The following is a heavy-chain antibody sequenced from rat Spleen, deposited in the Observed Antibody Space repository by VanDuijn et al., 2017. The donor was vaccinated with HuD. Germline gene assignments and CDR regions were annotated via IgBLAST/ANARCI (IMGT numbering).Heavy chain of an antibody. J-gene: IGHJ2*01. CDR1: GFSLISYA. D-gene: IGHD3-1*01. Sequence: QVQLKESGPGLVQSSQTLSLSCTVSGFSLISYAVNWVRQPPGKGLEWMGRMNYNGDTSYNSALKSRLSISRDTSKNHVFLKMNSLQTDDTGTYYCTIHPRYWGQGVMVTVSS. V-gene: IGHV2-63*01. CDR3: TIHPRY. CDR2: MNYNGDT.